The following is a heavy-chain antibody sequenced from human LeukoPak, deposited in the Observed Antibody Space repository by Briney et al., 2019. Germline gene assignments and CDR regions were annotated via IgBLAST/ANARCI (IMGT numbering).Heavy chain of an antibody. D-gene: IGHD3-10*01. CDR2: ISGTGYNT. V-gene: IGHV3-23*01. CDR3: AKHVSGSLFYFDY. Sequence: PGGSLRLSCAASGFTFRNCAMSWFRQAPGKGLEWVSGISGTGYNTYYADSVKGRFTISRDNSKNTLYLQMNSLGAEDTAVYYCAKHVSGSLFYFDYWGQRTLVTVSS. CDR1: GFTFRNCA. J-gene: IGHJ4*02.